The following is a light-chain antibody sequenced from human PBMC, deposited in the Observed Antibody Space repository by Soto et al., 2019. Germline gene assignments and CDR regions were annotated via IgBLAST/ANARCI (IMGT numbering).Light chain of an antibody. CDR2: NAF. J-gene: IGKJ5*01. CDR3: LQHGYSPLT. V-gene: IGKV3-20*01. CDR1: QSVGTNF. Sequence: EVVLTQSPGTLSLSPGERATLSCRASQSVGTNFLSWYQQRPGQAPRLLIYNAFNRATGISDRFSGSGSGTDFTLTVSRLEPEDFAVYYCLQHGYSPLTCDQGTRLDIK.